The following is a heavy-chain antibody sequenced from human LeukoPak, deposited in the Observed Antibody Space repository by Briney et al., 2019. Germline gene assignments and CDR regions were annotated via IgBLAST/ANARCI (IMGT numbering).Heavy chain of an antibody. CDR2: ISSSGGST. CDR1: GFTFSDYY. Sequence: GGSLRLSCAASGFTFSDYYMSWLRQAPGKGLEWVSYISSSGGSTYYADSVKGRFTISRDNSKNTLYLQMNSLRAEDTAVYYCAKGLAVAGGEYWGQGTLVTVSS. D-gene: IGHD6-19*01. CDR3: AKGLAVAGGEY. J-gene: IGHJ4*02. V-gene: IGHV3-11*01.